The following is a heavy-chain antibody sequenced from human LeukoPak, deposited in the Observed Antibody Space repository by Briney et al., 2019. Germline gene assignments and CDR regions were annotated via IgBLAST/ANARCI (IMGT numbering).Heavy chain of an antibody. V-gene: IGHV4-34*01. J-gene: IGHJ4*02. CDR2: INHSRTT. D-gene: IGHD6-19*01. Sequence: KPSETLSLTCAVYGGSFRGYYWSWVRQPTGKGLEWIGEINHSRTTNYNPSPKSRVTISVATSKNQFSLNLSSVTAADTAVYYCARPVSGSSGWYYNYWGQGTLVTVSS. CDR3: ARPVSGSSGWYYNY. CDR1: GGSFRGYY.